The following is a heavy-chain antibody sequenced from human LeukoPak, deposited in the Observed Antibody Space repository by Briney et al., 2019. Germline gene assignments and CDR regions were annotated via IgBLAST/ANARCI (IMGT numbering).Heavy chain of an antibody. CDR3: TRVSYYYDF. CDR2: IRDKAASYTT. CDR1: GFTFSDHY. J-gene: IGHJ4*02. Sequence: PGGSLRLSCAASGFTFSDHYMDWVRQAPGKGLEWIGRIRDKAASYTTEYAASVKGRFTISRDDSKKSVYPQMNSLKTEDTAVYYCTRVSYYYDFWGQGTLVTVSS. D-gene: IGHD3/OR15-3a*01. V-gene: IGHV3-72*01.